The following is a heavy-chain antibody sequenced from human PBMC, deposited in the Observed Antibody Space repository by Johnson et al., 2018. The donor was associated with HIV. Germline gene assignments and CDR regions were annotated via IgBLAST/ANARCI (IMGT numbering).Heavy chain of an antibody. CDR2: ISYDGSNK. V-gene: IGHV3-30*04. CDR3: AKDLDGDYEPVGAFDI. Sequence: QVQLVESGGGVVQPGRSLRLSCAASGFTFSSYAMHWVRKAPGKGLEWVAVISYDGSNKYYADSVKGRFTISRDSSKNTLYLQMNSLRAEDTAVYYCAKDLDGDYEPVGAFDIWGQGTMVTVSS. J-gene: IGHJ3*02. D-gene: IGHD4-17*01. CDR1: GFTFSSYA.